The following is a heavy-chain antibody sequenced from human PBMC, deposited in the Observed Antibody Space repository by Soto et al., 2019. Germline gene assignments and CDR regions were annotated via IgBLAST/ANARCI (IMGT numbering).Heavy chain of an antibody. CDR3: ATEDIVVVTADIRVRGI. CDR2: FDPEDGET. Sequence: ASVKVSCKVSGYTLTELSMHWVRQAPGKGLEWMGGFDPEDGETIYAQKFQGRVTMTEDTSTGTAYMELSSLRSEDTAVYYCATEDIVVVTADIRVRGIWGQRTMVT. J-gene: IGHJ3*02. CDR1: GYTLTELS. D-gene: IGHD2-2*01. V-gene: IGHV1-24*01.